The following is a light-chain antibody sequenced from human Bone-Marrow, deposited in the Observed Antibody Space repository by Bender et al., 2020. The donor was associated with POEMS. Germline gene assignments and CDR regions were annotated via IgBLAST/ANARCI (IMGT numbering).Light chain of an antibody. V-gene: IGLV2-23*02. CDR3: CSFAGSRYV. CDR2: EVT. Sequence: QTALTQPASVSGSPGQSITISCTGTSSNVGGYNYVSWYQQHPGKAPKLMIYEVTKRPSGVSYRFSGSTSGNTASLTISGLQAEDEADYYCCSFAGSRYVFGTGTRLAVL. CDR1: SSNVGGYNY. J-gene: IGLJ1*01.